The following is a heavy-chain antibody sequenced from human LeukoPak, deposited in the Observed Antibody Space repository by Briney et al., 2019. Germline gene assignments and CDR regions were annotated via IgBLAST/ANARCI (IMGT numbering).Heavy chain of an antibody. V-gene: IGHV4-59*01. D-gene: IGHD6-13*01. CDR3: ARDPYSSWDAFDI. Sequence: WYIYSSGSTNYNPSLKSRVTISVDTSKNQFSLKLSSVTAADTAVYYCARDPYSSWDAFDIWGQGTMVTVSS. J-gene: IGHJ3*02. CDR2: IYSSGST.